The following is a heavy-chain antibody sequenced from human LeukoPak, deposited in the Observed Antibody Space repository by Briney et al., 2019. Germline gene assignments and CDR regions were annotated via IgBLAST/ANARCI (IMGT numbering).Heavy chain of an antibody. V-gene: IGHV1-69*05. CDR2: IIPIFGTA. Sequence: SVKVSCKASGGTFSSYAISWVRQAPGQGLEWMGRIIPIFGTANYAQKFQGRVTITTDESTSTAYMELSSLRSEDTAVYYCARSAVHSGWYSYYYYMDVWGKGTTVTVSS. D-gene: IGHD6-19*01. CDR3: ARSAVHSGWYSYYYYMDV. J-gene: IGHJ6*03. CDR1: GGTFSSYA.